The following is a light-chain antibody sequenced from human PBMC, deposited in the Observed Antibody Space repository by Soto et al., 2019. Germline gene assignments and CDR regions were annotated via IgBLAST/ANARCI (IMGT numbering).Light chain of an antibody. V-gene: IGLV2-8*01. CDR2: GVT. CDR3: SSYAGRSMYV. J-gene: IGLJ1*01. Sequence: QSALTQPPSASWSPGQSVTFSCTVTSSDVGTYDYVSWYQQYPGKAPKLLIYGVTRRPSGVPDRFSGSKSGNTAALTVSGLQAEDEAYYYCSSYAGRSMYVFGTGTKVTVL. CDR1: SSDVGTYDY.